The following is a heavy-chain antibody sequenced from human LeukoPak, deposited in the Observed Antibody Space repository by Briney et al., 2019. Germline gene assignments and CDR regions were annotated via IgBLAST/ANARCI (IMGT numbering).Heavy chain of an antibody. D-gene: IGHD6-19*01. CDR3: ARAQSIAVADDYYYGMDV. V-gene: IGHV3-30-3*01. CDR2: ISYDGSNK. CDR1: GFTFSSYA. Sequence: GGSLRLSCAASGFTFSSYAMHWVRQAPGKGLEWVAVISYDGSNKYYADSVKGRFTISRDNSKNTLYLQMNSLRAEDTAVYYCARAQSIAVADDYYYGMDVWGQGTRVTVSS. J-gene: IGHJ6*02.